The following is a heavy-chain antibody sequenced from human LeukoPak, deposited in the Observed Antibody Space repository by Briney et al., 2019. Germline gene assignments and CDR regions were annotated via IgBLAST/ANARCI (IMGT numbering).Heavy chain of an antibody. CDR2: IYYSGST. D-gene: IGHD4-17*01. Sequence: PSETLSLTCTVSGGSISSSSYYWSWIRQPPGKGLEWIGYIYYSGSTNYNPSLKSRVTISVDTSKNQFSLKLSSVTAADTAVYYCARDNTGVMGWYTVTNYYGMDVWGQGTTVTVSS. V-gene: IGHV4-61*01. CDR1: GGSISSSSYY. CDR3: ARDNTGVMGWYTVTNYYGMDV. J-gene: IGHJ6*02.